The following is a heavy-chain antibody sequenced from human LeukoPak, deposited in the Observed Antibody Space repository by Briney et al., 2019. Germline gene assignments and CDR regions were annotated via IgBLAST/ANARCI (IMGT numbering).Heavy chain of an antibody. J-gene: IGHJ4*02. CDR3: AVNDYNKNFDY. Sequence: ASVKVSCKASGYTFTSYGITWVRRAPGQGPEWMGWISGHNGNTNYAQKLQGRVTMTTDTSTSTAYMELRSLRSDDTAVYYCAVNDYNKNFDYWGQGTLVTVSS. D-gene: IGHD4-11*01. CDR1: GYTFTSYG. CDR2: ISGHNGNT. V-gene: IGHV1-18*01.